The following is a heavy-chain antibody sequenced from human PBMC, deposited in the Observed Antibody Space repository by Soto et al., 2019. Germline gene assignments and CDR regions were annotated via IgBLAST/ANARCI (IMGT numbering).Heavy chain of an antibody. Sequence: QVQLQESGPGLVKPSETLSLTCTVSGGSVSSGSYYWSWIRQPPGNGLEWIGYIYYSGSTNYNPSLKSRVTISVDTSKNQFSLKLSSMTAADTAVYYCARAERGIAAAGPPPLFGVDVWGPGTTVTVSS. CDR1: GGSVSSGSYY. J-gene: IGHJ6*02. CDR3: ARAERGIAAAGPPPLFGVDV. D-gene: IGHD6-13*01. CDR2: IYYSGST. V-gene: IGHV4-61*01.